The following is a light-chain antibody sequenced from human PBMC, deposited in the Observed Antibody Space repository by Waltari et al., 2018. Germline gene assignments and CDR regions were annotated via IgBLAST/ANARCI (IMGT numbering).Light chain of an antibody. V-gene: IGKV1-17*01. J-gene: IGKJ1*01. CDR2: ATT. CDR1: QDIRSD. Sequence: DIQMTQSPSSLSASVGDRVTITCRASQDIRSDLGWYQQKVGRAPMPLISATTSLQRGVPSRFSGSGSGTELTLTISSLRPEDFATYYCLQHNSYPRTFGQGTKVEIK. CDR3: LQHNSYPRT.